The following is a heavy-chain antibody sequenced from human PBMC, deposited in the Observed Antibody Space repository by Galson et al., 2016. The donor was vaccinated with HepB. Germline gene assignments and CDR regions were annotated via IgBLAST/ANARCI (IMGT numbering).Heavy chain of an antibody. CDR3: ARGAVGATILGNWFDP. Sequence: SLRLSCAASGFTFSSYAMSWVRQAPGKGLEWVSSIGDSGGDVYYADSVKGRFTISRDNAKNSLYLQMNSLRDEDSAVYFCARGAVGATILGNWFDPWGQGTLVTVSS. J-gene: IGHJ5*02. D-gene: IGHD1-26*01. CDR1: GFTFSSYA. V-gene: IGHV3-23*01. CDR2: IGDSGGDV.